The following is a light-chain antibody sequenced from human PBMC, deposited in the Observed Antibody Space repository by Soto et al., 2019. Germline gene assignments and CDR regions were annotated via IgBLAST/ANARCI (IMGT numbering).Light chain of an antibody. J-gene: IGKJ5*01. Sequence: DIQMTHSASSLSASVLDRVTVTCQASQNINNYLNWYQQKPGRAPKLLIYDASNLEAGVPSRFRGSGSGTDFTFTISRLQPEDIATYYCQQYENLPTFGQGTRLEIK. CDR1: QNINNY. CDR3: QQYENLPT. V-gene: IGKV1-33*01. CDR2: DAS.